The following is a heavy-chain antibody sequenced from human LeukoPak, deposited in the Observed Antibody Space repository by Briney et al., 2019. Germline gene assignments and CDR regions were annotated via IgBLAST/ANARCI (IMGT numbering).Heavy chain of an antibody. CDR3: ARDGSGWSDY. J-gene: IGHJ4*02. CDR2: INPNSGGT. V-gene: IGHV1-2*02. CDR1: GYSFTDYY. D-gene: IGHD6-19*01. Sequence: GASVKVSCKASGYSFTDYYMHWVRQAPGQGLDWMGWINPNSGGTNYAQKFQDRVTMTRDTSISTAYMELSRLRIDDTAIYYCARDGSGWSDYWGQGTLVTISS.